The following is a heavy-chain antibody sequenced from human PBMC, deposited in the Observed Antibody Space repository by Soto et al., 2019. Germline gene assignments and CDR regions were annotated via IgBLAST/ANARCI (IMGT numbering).Heavy chain of an antibody. CDR3: ARDPLWFGELLLDY. D-gene: IGHD3-10*01. J-gene: IGHJ4*02. Sequence: EVQLVESGGGLVQPGGSLRLSCAASGFTFSSYSMNWVRQAPGKGLEWVSYISSSSTTIYYADPVKGRFTISRDNAKNSLYLQMNSLRAEDTAVYYCARDPLWFGELLLDYWGQGTLVTVSS. CDR2: ISSSSTTI. V-gene: IGHV3-48*01. CDR1: GFTFSSYS.